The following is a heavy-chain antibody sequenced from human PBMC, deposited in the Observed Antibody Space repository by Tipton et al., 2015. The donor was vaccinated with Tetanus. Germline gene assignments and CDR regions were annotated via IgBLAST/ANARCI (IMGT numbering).Heavy chain of an antibody. CDR1: GGSISRYY. CDR3: AREDYFDISAFDI. D-gene: IGHD2/OR15-2a*01. CDR2: IDYNGST. J-gene: IGHJ3*02. Sequence: TLSLTCTISGGSISRYYWAWIRQTPGKGLEWIGYIDYNGSTKYNPSLRSRVTLSLDTSKNQISMRLTSVTAADTAVYYCAREDYFDISAFDIWGQGTMVPVSS. V-gene: IGHV4-59*01.